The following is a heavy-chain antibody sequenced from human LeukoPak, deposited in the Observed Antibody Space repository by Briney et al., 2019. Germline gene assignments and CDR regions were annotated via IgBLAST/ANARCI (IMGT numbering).Heavy chain of an antibody. Sequence: PSETLSLTCAVYGGSFSGYYWSWIRQPPGKGLEWIGYIYYSGSTSYNPSLKSRVTISVDTSKNQFSLKLSSVTAADTAVYYCARASSGWYPYYFDYWGQGTLVTVSS. CDR1: GGSFSGYY. D-gene: IGHD6-19*01. V-gene: IGHV4-59*01. CDR3: ARASSGWYPYYFDY. CDR2: IYYSGST. J-gene: IGHJ4*02.